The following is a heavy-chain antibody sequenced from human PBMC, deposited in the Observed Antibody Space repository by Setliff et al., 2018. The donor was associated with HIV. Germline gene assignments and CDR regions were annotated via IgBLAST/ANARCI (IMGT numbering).Heavy chain of an antibody. CDR1: GFTFNHWW. D-gene: IGHD3-22*01. CDR3: ARSESSGYSLPYTRFDA. V-gene: IGHV3-7*01. J-gene: IGHJ5*02. Sequence: GGSLRLSCAASGFTFNHWWMSWARQAPGKGLEWVALLSPGGTEGKYVDSVKGRFTISRDNAKNSLFLQMNSLRAEDTAVYFCARSESSGYSLPYTRFDAWGQGALVTVSS. CDR2: LSPGGTEG.